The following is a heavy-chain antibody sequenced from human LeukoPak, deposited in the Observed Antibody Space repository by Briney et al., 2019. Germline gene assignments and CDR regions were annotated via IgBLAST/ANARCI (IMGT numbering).Heavy chain of an antibody. CDR1: GYTFTGYY. CDR3: ARSPTDILTSYAFDI. J-gene: IGHJ3*02. Sequence: EASVKVSCKASGYTFTGYYMHWVRQAPGQGLEWMGIINPSGGSTSYAQKFQGRVTMTRDTSTSTVYMELSSLRSEDTAVYYCARSPTDILTSYAFDIWGQGTMVTVSS. CDR2: INPSGGST. D-gene: IGHD3-9*01. V-gene: IGHV1-46*01.